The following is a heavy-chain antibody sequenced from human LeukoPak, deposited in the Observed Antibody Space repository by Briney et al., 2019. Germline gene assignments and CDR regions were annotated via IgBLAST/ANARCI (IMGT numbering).Heavy chain of an antibody. J-gene: IGHJ4*02. V-gene: IGHV3-49*04. CDR1: GFTFGDYS. CDR2: IRSNAYSGTT. Sequence: GGTLRLSCTASGFTFGDYSMSWVRQPPGKGLEWVGFIRSNAYSGTTEYAACVKGRFTISRDDSKSIAYLQMNSLKPEDTAVYYCTRAYYDFWSGYSGLLDYWGQGTLVTVS. CDR3: TRAYYDFWSGYSGLLDY. D-gene: IGHD3-3*01.